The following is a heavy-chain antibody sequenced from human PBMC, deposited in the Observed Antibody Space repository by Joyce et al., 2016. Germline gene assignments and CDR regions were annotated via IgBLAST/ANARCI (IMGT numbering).Heavy chain of an antibody. CDR1: GYIFASYD. J-gene: IGHJ5*02. D-gene: IGHD6-13*01. Sequence: QVQLVQSGAEVKKPGASVKVSCKASGYIFASYDINWVRQAAGQGLEWMGWMNPNSGNRGYAQKFQGRVTMTRDTPLSTAYLEVSGLRSGDTAIYYCARGDGYSSSWFDHWGQGTLVTVSS. V-gene: IGHV1-8*01. CDR3: ARGDGYSSSWFDH. CDR2: MNPNSGNR.